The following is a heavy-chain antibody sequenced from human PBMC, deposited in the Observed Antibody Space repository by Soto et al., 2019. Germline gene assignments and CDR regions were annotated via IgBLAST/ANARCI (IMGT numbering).Heavy chain of an antibody. CDR1: GFTFSSYS. D-gene: IGHD6-6*01. V-gene: IGHV3-21*01. Sequence: EVQLVESGGGLVKPGGSLRLSCAASGFTFSSYSMNWVRQAPGKGLEWVSSISSSSSYIYYADSVKGRCTISRDNAKNSLYLQINSVRAEDTAVYYCARTEYSSSSDCFDYWGQGTLVTVSS. CDR2: ISSSSSYI. J-gene: IGHJ4*02. CDR3: ARTEYSSSSDCFDY.